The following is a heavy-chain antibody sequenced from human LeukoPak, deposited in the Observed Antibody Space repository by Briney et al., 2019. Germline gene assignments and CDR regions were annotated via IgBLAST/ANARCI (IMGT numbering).Heavy chain of an antibody. CDR1: GFTFSSYA. Sequence: PWGSLRLSCAASGFTFSSYAMSWVRQAPGKGLEWVSAISGSGGSTYYADSVKGRFTTSRDTSKNTLYLQMNVLRDEDTAVYYCAAGYCSGGSCYGFVDYWGQGTLVTVSS. CDR2: ISGSGGST. D-gene: IGHD2-15*01. CDR3: AAGYCSGGSCYGFVDY. J-gene: IGHJ4*02. V-gene: IGHV3-23*01.